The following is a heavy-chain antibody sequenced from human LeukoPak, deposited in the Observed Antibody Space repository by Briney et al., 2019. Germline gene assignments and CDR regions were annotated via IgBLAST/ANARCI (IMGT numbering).Heavy chain of an antibody. V-gene: IGHV3-21*01. D-gene: IGHD3-10*01. J-gene: IGHJ4*02. CDR1: GFTFSSYS. CDR2: ISSSSSYI. CDR3: ARSYYYGSGSYFALDY. Sequence: GGSLRLSCAASGFTFSSYSMNWVRQAPGKGLQWVSSISSSSSYIYYADSVKGRFTISRDNAKNSLYLQMNSLRAEDTAVYYCARSYYYGSGSYFALDYWGQGTLVTVSS.